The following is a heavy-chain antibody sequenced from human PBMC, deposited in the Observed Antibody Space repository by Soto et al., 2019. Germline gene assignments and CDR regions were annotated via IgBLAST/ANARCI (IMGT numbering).Heavy chain of an antibody. J-gene: IGHJ4*02. CDR2: ISVRGNNA. Sequence: PGGSLRLSCAASGFAFSTFAMTWVRQAPGKGLEWVAAISVRGNNAYYADSVKGRFTISRDNSQNSVFLQMSSLRADDTAVYYCARDQLRPGILYSIGVLLPEYGLWGQGTLVTVSS. V-gene: IGHV3-23*01. CDR1: GFAFSTFA. D-gene: IGHD3-22*01. CDR3: ARDQLRPGILYSIGVLLPEYGL.